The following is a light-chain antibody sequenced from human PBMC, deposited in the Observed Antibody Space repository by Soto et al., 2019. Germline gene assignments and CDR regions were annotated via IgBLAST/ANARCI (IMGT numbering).Light chain of an antibody. CDR3: QQYGSSPRT. CDR1: QSVSSSY. J-gene: IGKJ1*01. V-gene: IGKV3-20*01. Sequence: EIVLTQSPGTLSLSPGERATLSCRASQSVSSSYLAWYQQKPGQAPRLHIYGASSRATGIQDRFSGSGSGTDFPLTISRLEPDDVAVYYCQQYGSSPRTFGQGTKVEIK. CDR2: GAS.